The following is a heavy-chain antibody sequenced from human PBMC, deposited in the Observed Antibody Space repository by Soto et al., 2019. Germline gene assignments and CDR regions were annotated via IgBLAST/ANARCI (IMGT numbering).Heavy chain of an antibody. V-gene: IGHV1-2*02. CDR3: AREAVNTRTWFDP. CDR2: INPNSGGT. Sequence: ASVKVSCKASGYTFTGYYMHWVRQAPGQGLEWMGWINPNSGGTNYAQKFQGRVTMTRDTSISTAYMELSRLRSDDTAVYYCAREAVNTRTWFDPWGQGTLVTVS. D-gene: IGHD4-17*01. CDR1: GYTFTGYY. J-gene: IGHJ5*02.